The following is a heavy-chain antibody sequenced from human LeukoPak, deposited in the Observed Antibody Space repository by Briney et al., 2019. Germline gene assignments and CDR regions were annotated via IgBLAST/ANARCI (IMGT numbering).Heavy chain of an antibody. CDR1: GGSISSYY. Sequence: KASETLSLTCTVSGGSISSYYWSWIRQPPGKGLGWIGYIYYSGSTYYNPPLKSRATISVDTSKNQFSLKLSSVTAADAAVYFCARRSSSWYYFEDWGQGTLVTVSS. D-gene: IGHD6-13*01. J-gene: IGHJ4*02. CDR3: ARRSSSWYYFED. V-gene: IGHV4-59*12. CDR2: IYYSGST.